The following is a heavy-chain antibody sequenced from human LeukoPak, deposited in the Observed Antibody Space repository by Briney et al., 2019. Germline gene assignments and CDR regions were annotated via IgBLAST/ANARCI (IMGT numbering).Heavy chain of an antibody. CDR2: IKGDGSEK. D-gene: IGHD5-24*01. V-gene: IGHV3-7*01. Sequence: GGSLRLSCAASGFTFSSYWMSWVRLAPGKGLEWVANIKGDGSEKWYADSVKGRFTISRDNAQNSVHLQMNSLRAEDTAVYHRARDEYRSRWLHPWGQGTLVTVTS. CDR1: GFTFSSYW. J-gene: IGHJ5*02. CDR3: ARDEYRSRWLHP.